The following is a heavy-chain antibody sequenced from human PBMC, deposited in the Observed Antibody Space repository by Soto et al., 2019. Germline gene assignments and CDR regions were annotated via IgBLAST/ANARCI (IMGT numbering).Heavy chain of an antibody. Sequence: EVQLVESGGGLVQPGGSLRLSCAASGFTFSSDWMHWVRQAPGKGLVWVSRINSDGSSTSYADSVKGRLTISRDNAKNTLYLQMNSLRAEDTALYYCARDSMTTVTTVFDPWGQGTLLTVSS. CDR1: GFTFSSDW. V-gene: IGHV3-74*01. CDR3: ARDSMTTVTTVFDP. J-gene: IGHJ5*02. D-gene: IGHD4-4*01. CDR2: INSDGSST.